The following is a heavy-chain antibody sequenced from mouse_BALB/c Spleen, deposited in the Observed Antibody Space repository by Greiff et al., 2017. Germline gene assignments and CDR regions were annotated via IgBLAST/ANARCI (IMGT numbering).Heavy chain of an antibody. Sequence: VQGVESGPGLVAPSQSLSITCTVSGFSLTSYDISWIRQPPGKGLEWLGVIWTGGGTNYNSAFMSRLSISKDNSKSQVFLKMNSLQTDDTAIYYCVGGYYAMDYWGQGTSVTVSS. CDR1: GFSLTSYD. V-gene: IGHV2-9-2*01. J-gene: IGHJ4*01. CDR2: IWTGGGT. CDR3: VGGYYAMDY.